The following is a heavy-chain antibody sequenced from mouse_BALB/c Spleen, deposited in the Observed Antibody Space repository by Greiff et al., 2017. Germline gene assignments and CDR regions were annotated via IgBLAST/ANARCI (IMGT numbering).Heavy chain of an antibody. Sequence: QVQLQQSGAELARPGASVKMSCKASGYTFTSYTMHWVKQRPGQGLEWIGYINPSSGYTNYNQKFKDKATLTADKSSSTAYMQLSSLTSEDSAVYYCARKEGETMGAYWGQGTLVTVSA. CDR2: INPSSGYT. CDR3: ARKEGETMGAY. V-gene: IGHV1-4*01. J-gene: IGHJ3*01. CDR1: GYTFTSYT. D-gene: IGHD1-1*02.